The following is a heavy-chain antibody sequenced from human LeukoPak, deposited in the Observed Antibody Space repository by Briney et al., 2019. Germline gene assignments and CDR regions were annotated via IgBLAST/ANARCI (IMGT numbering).Heavy chain of an antibody. CDR1: GDSISSYY. V-gene: IGHV4-59*01. J-gene: IGHJ4*02. CDR3: AIVFDFWSGYYQGYYFDY. CDR2: IYYSGST. Sequence: SETLSLTCTVSGDSISSYYWRWIRQPPGKGLEWIGYIYYSGSTNYNPSLKSRVTTSVDTSKNQFSLKLSSVSSADTAVYYCAIVFDFWSGYYQGYYFDYWGQGTLVTVSS. D-gene: IGHD3-3*01.